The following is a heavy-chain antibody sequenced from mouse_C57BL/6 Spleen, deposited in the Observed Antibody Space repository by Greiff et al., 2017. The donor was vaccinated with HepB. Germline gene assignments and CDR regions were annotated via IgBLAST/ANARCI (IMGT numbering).Heavy chain of an antibody. CDR2: INPSSGYT. J-gene: IGHJ3*01. D-gene: IGHD1-1*01. CDR1: GYTFTSYW. Sequence: QVQLQQSGAELAKPGASVKLSCKASGYTFTSYWMHWVKQRPGQGLEWIGYINPSSGYTKYNQKFKDKATLTADKSCSPAYMQLSSLTYEDSAVYYCARSGYYGSSYESWFAYWGQGTLVTVSA. CDR3: ARSGYYGSSYESWFAY. V-gene: IGHV1-7*01.